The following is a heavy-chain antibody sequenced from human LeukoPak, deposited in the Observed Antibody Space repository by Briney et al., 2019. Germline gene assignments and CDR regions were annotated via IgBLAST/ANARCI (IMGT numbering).Heavy chain of an antibody. CDR3: ARVAGSSWYSGGSGYYHYMDV. CDR1: GFTFSSYS. CDR2: ISSSSSYI. J-gene: IGHJ6*03. Sequence: PGGSLRLSCAASGFTFSSYSMNWVRQAPGKGLEWVSSISSSSSYIYYADSVKGRFTISRDNAKNSLYLQMNSLRAEDTAVYYCARVAGSSWYSGGSGYYHYMDVWGKGTTVTVSS. V-gene: IGHV3-21*01. D-gene: IGHD6-13*01.